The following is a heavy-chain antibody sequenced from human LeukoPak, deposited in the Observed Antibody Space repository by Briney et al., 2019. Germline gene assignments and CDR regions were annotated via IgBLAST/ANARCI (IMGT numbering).Heavy chain of an antibody. Sequence: SETLSLTCTVSGGSISSSSYYWGWIRQPPGKGLEWIGSIYYSGSTYYNPPLKSRVTISVDTSKNQFSLKLSSVTAADTAVYYCASRFPWGPYDVVVVAATKTHYYYGMDVWGQGTTVTVSS. CDR2: IYYSGST. J-gene: IGHJ6*02. CDR3: ASRFPWGPYDVVVVAATKTHYYYGMDV. V-gene: IGHV4-39*01. D-gene: IGHD2-15*01. CDR1: GGSISSSSYY.